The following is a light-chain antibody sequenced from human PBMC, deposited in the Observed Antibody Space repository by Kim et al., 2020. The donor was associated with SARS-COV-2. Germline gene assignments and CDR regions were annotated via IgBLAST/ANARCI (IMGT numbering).Light chain of an antibody. CDR3: QKYDGYPRT. CDR1: QGIANN. V-gene: IGKV1-16*01. CDR2: AAS. Sequence: ASVGDRVIITCRASQGIANNVAWFQQKTGKAPKSLIYAASSLESGVPSRFSGSGSGTDFILTISSLQPEDYATYYCQKYDGYPRTFGQGTKVDIK. J-gene: IGKJ1*01.